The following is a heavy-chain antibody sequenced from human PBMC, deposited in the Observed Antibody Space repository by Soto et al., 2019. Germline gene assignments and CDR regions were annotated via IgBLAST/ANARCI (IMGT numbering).Heavy chain of an antibody. CDR2: IYSGGST. D-gene: IGHD3-16*01. Sequence: EVQLVESGGGLVQPGGSLRLSCAASGFTVSTKYMSWVRQAPGKGLEWVSVIYSGGSTFYADSVRGRFTFSRDNSKNTVNLQMNSLRAEDTAVYYCARDPWAADYWGQGTLVTXSS. J-gene: IGHJ4*02. CDR3: ARDPWAADY. V-gene: IGHV3-66*01. CDR1: GFTVSTKY.